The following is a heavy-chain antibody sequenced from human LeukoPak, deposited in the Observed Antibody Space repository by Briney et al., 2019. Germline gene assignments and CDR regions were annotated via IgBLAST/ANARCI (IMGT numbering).Heavy chain of an antibody. CDR1: GGSISSYY. CDR3: ARDVILYDSSGYFDY. J-gene: IGHJ4*02. D-gene: IGHD3-22*01. Sequence: SETLSLTCTVSGGSISSYYWSWIRQPAGKGLEWIGRIYTSGSTNYDPSLKSRVTMSVDTSKNQFSLKLSSVTAADTAVYYCARDVILYDSSGYFDYWGQGTLVTVSS. CDR2: IYTSGST. V-gene: IGHV4-4*07.